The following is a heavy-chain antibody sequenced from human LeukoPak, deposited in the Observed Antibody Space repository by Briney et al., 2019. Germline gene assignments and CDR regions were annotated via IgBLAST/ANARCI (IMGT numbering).Heavy chain of an antibody. CDR1: GFTFSSYE. CDR2: ISSSGSTI. J-gene: IGHJ4*02. D-gene: IGHD4-17*01. Sequence: GGSLRLSCAASGFTFSSYEMNWVRQAPGKGLEWVSYISSSGSTIYYADSVKGRFTISRDNAKNSLYLQMNSLRDEDTAVHYCARGKIGYYYGDYDGYWGQGTLVTVSS. V-gene: IGHV3-48*03. CDR3: ARGKIGYYYGDYDGY.